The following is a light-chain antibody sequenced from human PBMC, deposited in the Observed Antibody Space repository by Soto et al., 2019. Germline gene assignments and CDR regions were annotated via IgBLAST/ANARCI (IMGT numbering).Light chain of an antibody. CDR2: DVS. CDR3: SSYTSSSTLYV. CDR1: SSDDGGYNY. Sequence: QSALTQPASVSGSPGQSITISCTGTSSDDGGYNYVSWYQQHPGKAPTLMIYDVSNRPSGVSNRFSGSKSGNTASLTISGLQAEDEADYYCSSYTSSSTLYVFGTGTKLTVL. V-gene: IGLV2-14*01. J-gene: IGLJ1*01.